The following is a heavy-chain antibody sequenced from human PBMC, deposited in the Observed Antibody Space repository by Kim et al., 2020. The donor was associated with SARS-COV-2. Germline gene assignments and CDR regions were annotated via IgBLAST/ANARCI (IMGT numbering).Heavy chain of an antibody. D-gene: IGHD3-22*01. V-gene: IGHV3-15*01. J-gene: IGHJ4*02. Sequence: GGSLRLSCAASGFTFSNAWMSWVRQAPGKGLEWVGRIKSKTDGGTTDYAAPVKGRFTISRDDSKNTLYLQMNSLKTEDTAVYYCTTDSSGYYPTYYFDYWGQGTLVTVSS. CDR1: GFTFSNAW. CDR2: IKSKTDGGTT. CDR3: TTDSSGYYPTYYFDY.